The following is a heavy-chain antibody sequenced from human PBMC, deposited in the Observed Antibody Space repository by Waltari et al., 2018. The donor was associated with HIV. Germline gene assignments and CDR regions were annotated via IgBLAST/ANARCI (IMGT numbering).Heavy chain of an antibody. V-gene: IGHV3-48*03. CDR1: GFTFSNYE. J-gene: IGHJ6*02. CDR2: ISSSGNTI. D-gene: IGHD6-19*01. Sequence: EVQLVESGGGLVQPGGSLRLSCATSGFTFSNYEMNWVRPAPGKGWEVVAYISSSGNTIHYADSLKGRFTISRDNAKNSLYLQMNSLRAEDTAVYYCARDLGGSGWYDYYYGMDVWGQGTTVTVSS. CDR3: ARDLGGSGWYDYYYGMDV.